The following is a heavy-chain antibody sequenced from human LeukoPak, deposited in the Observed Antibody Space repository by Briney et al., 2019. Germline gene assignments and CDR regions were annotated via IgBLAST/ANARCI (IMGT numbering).Heavy chain of an antibody. D-gene: IGHD4-17*01. CDR1: GFTFSSYG. Sequence: GGSLRLSCAASGFTFSSYGMHWVRQAPGKGLEWVAVIRYDGSNKYYADSVKGRFTISRDNSKNTLYLQMNSLRAEDTAVYYCARAYGDYVPYFDYWGQGTLVTVSS. CDR2: IRYDGSNK. V-gene: IGHV3-33*01. CDR3: ARAYGDYVPYFDY. J-gene: IGHJ4*02.